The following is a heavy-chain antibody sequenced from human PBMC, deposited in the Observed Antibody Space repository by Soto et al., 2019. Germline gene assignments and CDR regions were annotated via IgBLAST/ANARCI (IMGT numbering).Heavy chain of an antibody. J-gene: IGHJ6*03. CDR3: ARGPRFLEWLLPGDYYYMDA. D-gene: IGHD3-3*01. CDR1: GFTFSSYA. V-gene: IGHV3-23*01. CDR2: ISGSGGST. Sequence: EVQLLESGGGLVQPGGSLRLSCAASGFTFSSYAMSWVRQAPGKGLEWVSAISGSGGSTYYADSVKGRFTISRDNSKNTLYLQMNSLRAEDTAVYYCARGPRFLEWLLPGDYYYMDAWGKGTTVTVSS.